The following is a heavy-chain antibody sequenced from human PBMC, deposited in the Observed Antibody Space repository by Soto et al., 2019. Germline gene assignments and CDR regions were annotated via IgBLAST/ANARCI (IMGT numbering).Heavy chain of an antibody. J-gene: IGHJ3*01. CDR2: VSSSGST. CDR1: GGSISGDH. CDR3: ASGFYDSRGYSEAFDL. D-gene: IGHD3-22*01. Sequence: SETLSLTCTVSGGSISGDHWNWIRQPPGKGLEWIAYVSSSGSTKYNPSLKSRVTISIDTTKNQFSLRLSSVTAADTAVYYCASGFYDSRGYSEAFDLWGQGTKVTVSS. V-gene: IGHV4-59*01.